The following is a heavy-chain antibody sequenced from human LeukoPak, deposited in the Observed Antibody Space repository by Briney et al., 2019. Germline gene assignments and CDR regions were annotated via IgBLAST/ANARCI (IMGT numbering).Heavy chain of an antibody. CDR3: ARHYEY. Sequence: SETLSLTCTVSAASIISGNYCLGWGRQPPGKRLEWIGSWHHSGITAYNPSVRSRVTISAATSKNQFSLKLTSVTAADSGLYFCARHYEYWGQGTLVTVSS. V-gene: IGHV4-39*01. J-gene: IGHJ4*02. CDR2: WHHSGIT. CDR1: AASIISGNYC.